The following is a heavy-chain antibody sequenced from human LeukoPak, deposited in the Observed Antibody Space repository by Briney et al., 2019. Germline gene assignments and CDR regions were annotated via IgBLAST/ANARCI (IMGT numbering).Heavy chain of an antibody. CDR1: GFTNSSYA. CDR3: ANRDSSFDY. V-gene: IGHV3-23*01. Sequence: PGGSLRLSCAASGFTNSSYAMSLVRQAPGKGLGWVSAISGSGGSTYYADSVKGRFTISRDNSKNTLYLQMNSLRAEDTAVYYCANRDSSFDYWGQGTLVTVSS. D-gene: IGHD2-21*01. J-gene: IGHJ4*02. CDR2: ISGSGGST.